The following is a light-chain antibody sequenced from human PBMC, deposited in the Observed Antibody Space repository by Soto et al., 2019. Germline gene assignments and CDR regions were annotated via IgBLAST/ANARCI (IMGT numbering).Light chain of an antibody. Sequence: ALRMPQSPYSFSASTGRIITITXRASQGISSYLAWYQQKPGKAPKLLIYAASTLQSGVPSRFSGSGSGTDFTLTISCLQSEDFATYYCQQYYSYPITFGQGTRLEIK. CDR3: QQYYSYPIT. V-gene: IGKV1-8*01. CDR1: QGISSY. CDR2: AAS. J-gene: IGKJ5*01.